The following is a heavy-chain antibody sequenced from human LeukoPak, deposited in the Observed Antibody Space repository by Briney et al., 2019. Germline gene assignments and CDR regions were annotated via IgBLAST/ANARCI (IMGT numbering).Heavy chain of an antibody. V-gene: IGHV3-7*03. CDR1: GFTFSSYW. Sequence: GGSLRLSCAASGFTFSSYWMSWVRQAPGKGLEWVANIKQDGSEKYYVDSVKGRFTISRDNAKNSLYLQMNSLRAEDTAVYYCARVMTNELLWFGELPPFDYWGQGTLVTVSS. CDR3: ARVMTNELLWFGELPPFDY. CDR2: IKQDGSEK. J-gene: IGHJ4*02. D-gene: IGHD3-10*01.